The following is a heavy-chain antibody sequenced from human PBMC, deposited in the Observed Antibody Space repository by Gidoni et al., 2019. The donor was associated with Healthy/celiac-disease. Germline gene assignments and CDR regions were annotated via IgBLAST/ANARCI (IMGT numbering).Heavy chain of an antibody. Sequence: EVQLLESGGGLVQPGGSLRLSCAASGFTFSSYAMSWVRQAPGKGLEWVSAISGSGGSTYYADSVKGRFTISRDNSKNTLYLQMNSLRAEDTAVYYCAKDLKSIPTVTKATAYWGQGTLVTVSS. CDR3: AKDLKSIPTVTKATAY. J-gene: IGHJ4*02. CDR2: ISGSGGST. CDR1: GFTFSSYA. V-gene: IGHV3-23*01. D-gene: IGHD4-17*01.